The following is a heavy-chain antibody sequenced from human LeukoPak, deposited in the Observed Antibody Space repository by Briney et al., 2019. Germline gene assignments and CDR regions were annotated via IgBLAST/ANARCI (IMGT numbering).Heavy chain of an antibody. CDR1: GFTFSSYG. D-gene: IGHD1-26*01. CDR3: AKEDRIVGATLFDY. V-gene: IGHV3-33*06. Sequence: PGRSLRLSCAASGFTFSSYGMHWVRQAPGKGLEWVAVIWYDGSNKYYADSVKGRFTISRDNSKNTLYLQMNSLRAEDTAAYYCAKEDRIVGATLFDYWGQGTLVTVSS. CDR2: IWYDGSNK. J-gene: IGHJ4*02.